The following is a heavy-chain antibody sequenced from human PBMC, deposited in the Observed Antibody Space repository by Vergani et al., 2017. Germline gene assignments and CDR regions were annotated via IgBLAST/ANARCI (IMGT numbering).Heavy chain of an antibody. J-gene: IGHJ5*02. CDR3: ARHSTGETGRGFDP. CDR2: IYPGDSDV. CDR1: GYIFPSYW. V-gene: IGHV5-51*01. Sequence: EVQLVQSGAEVKKAGESLKISCVGAGYIFPSYWIGWVRQKPGKGLEWMGIIYPGDSDVRYNPSFQGQVTISADKSINTAYLEWSSLKVSDTAMYFCARHSTGETGRGFDPWGQGTQVTVSS. D-gene: IGHD1-1*01.